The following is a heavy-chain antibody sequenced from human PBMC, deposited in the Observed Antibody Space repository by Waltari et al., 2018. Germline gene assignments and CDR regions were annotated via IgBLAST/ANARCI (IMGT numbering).Heavy chain of an antibody. D-gene: IGHD2-8*02. CDR3: ARLEDCTGPGGNCYSGDVFALDV. V-gene: IGHV4-34*01. Sequence: QVHLQQWGAGALQPLDTLSLTSAVFGGPFRGYYWGWSRQPPGKGLEWIGEINHAPNRNYNPTLKSRVTMSVDTSKNQFSLKLSSVTAADTGIYYCARLEDCTGPGGNCYSGDVFALDVWGQGTMVTVSS. CDR1: GGPFRGYY. J-gene: IGHJ6*02. CDR2: INHAPNR.